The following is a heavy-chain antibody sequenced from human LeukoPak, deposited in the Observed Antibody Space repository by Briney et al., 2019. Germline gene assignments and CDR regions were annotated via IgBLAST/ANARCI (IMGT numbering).Heavy chain of an antibody. Sequence: PGRSLRLSCTASGFTFGDYAMTWVRQAPGKGLEWVGFIRSKVYGGTPEYAASVKGRFTISRDDSQGIAYLQMNSLKTEDTAVYYCTRDQTPHYWGQGTLVTVSS. V-gene: IGHV3-49*04. CDR3: TRDQTPHY. CDR2: IRSKVYGGTP. CDR1: GFTFGDYA. J-gene: IGHJ4*02.